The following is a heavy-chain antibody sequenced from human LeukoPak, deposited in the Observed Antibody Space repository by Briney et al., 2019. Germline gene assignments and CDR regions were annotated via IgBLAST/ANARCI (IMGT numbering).Heavy chain of an antibody. CDR2: ISAYNGNT. Sequence: ASVKVSCKASGYTFTSYGISWVRQAPGQGLEWMGWISAYNGNTNYAQKLQGRVTMTTDTSTSTAYMELRSLRSDDTAVYYCARARADSSGWLRGYFDYWGQGTLVTVSS. D-gene: IGHD6-19*01. J-gene: IGHJ4*02. CDR1: GYTFTSYG. V-gene: IGHV1-18*01. CDR3: ARARADSSGWLRGYFDY.